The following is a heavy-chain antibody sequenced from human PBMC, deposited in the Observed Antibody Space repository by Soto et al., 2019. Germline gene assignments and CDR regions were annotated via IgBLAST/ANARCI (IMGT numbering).Heavy chain of an antibody. J-gene: IGHJ4*02. CDR2: ISSSSSYT. Sequence: PGGSLRLSCAASGFTFSDYYMSWIRQAPGKGLEWVSYISSSSSYTNYADSVKGRFTISRDNAKNSLYLQMNSLRAEDTAVYYCARDRPLVEMATVIDYWGQGTLVTVSS. D-gene: IGHD4-4*01. CDR1: GFTFSDYY. CDR3: ARDRPLVEMATVIDY. V-gene: IGHV3-11*06.